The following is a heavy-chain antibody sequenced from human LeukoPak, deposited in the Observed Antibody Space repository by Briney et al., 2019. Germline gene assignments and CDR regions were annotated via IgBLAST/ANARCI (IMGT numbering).Heavy chain of an antibody. J-gene: IGHJ6*03. V-gene: IGHV1-69*01. CDR3: AKTPASDYYYMDV. CDR1: GGTFSSYA. CDR2: ITPIFGTA. Sequence: SVKVSCKASGGTFSSYAISWVRQAPGQGLEWLGGITPIFGTANYAQKFQGRVTITADESTSTAYMELSSLRSEDTAVYYCAKTPASDYYYMDVWGKGTTVTVSS.